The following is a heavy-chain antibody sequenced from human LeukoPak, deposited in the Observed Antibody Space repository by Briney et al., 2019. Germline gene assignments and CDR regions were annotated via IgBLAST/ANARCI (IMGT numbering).Heavy chain of an antibody. D-gene: IGHD4-17*01. Sequence: GGSLRLSCAASGFTFDNYAMSWVRQAPGKGPEWVSAIRCGGGSAFYADSVKGRFTISRDNSKYTLFLQMNSLRAEDTAVYYCARDPNGDYIGAFDMWGPGTMVTVSS. CDR2: IRCGGGSA. V-gene: IGHV3-23*01. J-gene: IGHJ3*02. CDR1: GFTFDNYA. CDR3: ARDPNGDYIGAFDM.